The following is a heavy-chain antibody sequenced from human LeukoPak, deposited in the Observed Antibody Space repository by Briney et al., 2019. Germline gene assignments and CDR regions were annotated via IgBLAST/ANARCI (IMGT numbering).Heavy chain of an antibody. J-gene: IGHJ4*02. CDR1: GGTFSSYA. D-gene: IGHD2-8*01. CDR3: ARSTLGLMVYAIDY. Sequence: SVKVSCKASGGTFSSYAISWVRQAPGQGLEWMGRIIPIFGTANYAQKFQGRVTITTDESTSTAYMELCSLRSEDTAVYYCARSTLGLMVYAIDYWGQGTLVTVSS. V-gene: IGHV1-69*05. CDR2: IIPIFGTA.